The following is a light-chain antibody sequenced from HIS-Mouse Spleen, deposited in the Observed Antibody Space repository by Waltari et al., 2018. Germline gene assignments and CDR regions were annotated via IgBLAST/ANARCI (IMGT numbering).Light chain of an antibody. J-gene: IGLJ2*01. CDR2: EVS. Sequence: QSALTHPASVSGSPGQSITISCTGTSSDGGGYNYFSWYQQHPGKAPKLMIYEVSKRPSGVSNRFSGSKSGNTASLTISGLQAEDEADYYCSSYTSSSTVVFGGGTKLTVL. V-gene: IGLV2-14*01. CDR1: SSDGGGYNY. CDR3: SSYTSSSTVV.